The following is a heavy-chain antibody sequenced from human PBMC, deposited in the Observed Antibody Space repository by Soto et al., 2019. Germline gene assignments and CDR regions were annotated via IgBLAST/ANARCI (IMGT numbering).Heavy chain of an antibody. J-gene: IGHJ6*02. CDR2: IRSKANSYAT. CDR1: GFTFSGSA. CDR3: TRPKQQREYYGMDV. D-gene: IGHD6-13*01. Sequence: PGGSLRLSCAASGFTFSGSAMHWVRQASGKGLGWVGRIRSKANSYATAYAASVKGRFTISRDDSKNTAYLQMNSLKTEDTAVYYCTRPKQQREYYGMDVWGQGTTVTVSS. V-gene: IGHV3-73*01.